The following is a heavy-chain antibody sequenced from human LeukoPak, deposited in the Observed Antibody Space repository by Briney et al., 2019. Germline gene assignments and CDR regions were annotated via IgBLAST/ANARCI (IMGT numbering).Heavy chain of an antibody. V-gene: IGHV4-31*03. D-gene: IGHD1-20*01. Sequence: SQTLSLTCTVSGGSISSGGYYWSWIRQHPGKGLEWIGYIYYSGSTYYNPSLKSRVTISVDTSKNQFSLKPSSVTAADTAVYYCARRKHNFDAFDIWGQGTMVTVSS. CDR3: ARRKHNFDAFDI. CDR2: IYYSGST. J-gene: IGHJ3*02. CDR1: GGSISSGGYY.